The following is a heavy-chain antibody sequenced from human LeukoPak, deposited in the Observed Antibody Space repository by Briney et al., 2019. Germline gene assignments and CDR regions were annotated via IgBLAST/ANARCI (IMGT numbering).Heavy chain of an antibody. CDR2: TSRGGSDI. CDR1: GFTFSNHE. Sequence: PGGSLRLSCATSGFTFSNHEMNWVRQAPGKGLEWVAYTSRGGSDISYADSVKGRFTISRDNSKNTLYLQMNSLRAEDTAVYYCARGPMIVTRPPSYWGQGTLVTVSS. V-gene: IGHV3-48*03. J-gene: IGHJ4*02. CDR3: ARGPMIVTRPPSY. D-gene: IGHD3-22*01.